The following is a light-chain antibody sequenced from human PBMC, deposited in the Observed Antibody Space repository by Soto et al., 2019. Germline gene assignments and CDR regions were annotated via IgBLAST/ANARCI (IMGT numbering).Light chain of an antibody. CDR3: QHSYSTPLT. CDR1: QSISSY. J-gene: IGKJ4*01. CDR2: AAS. V-gene: IGKV1-39*01. Sequence: DIQMTQSPSSLSASVGDRVTITCRASQSISSYLNWYQQKPGKAPKLLIYAASSLQSGVPSRFSGSGSGTDFPLTISRLQPEDVATYYCQHSYSTPLTFGGGTKVEIK.